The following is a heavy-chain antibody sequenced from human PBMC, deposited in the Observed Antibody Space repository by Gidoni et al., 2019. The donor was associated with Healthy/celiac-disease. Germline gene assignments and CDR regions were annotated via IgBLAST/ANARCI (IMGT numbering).Heavy chain of an antibody. J-gene: IGHJ4*02. CDR2: IYYSGST. Sequence: QLQLPESGPGLVQPSETLSLTCTVPGGSISIYYWSWIRQPPGKGLEWIGYIYYSGSTNYNPSLKSRVNISVDTSKNQFSLKLSSVTAADTAVYYCARGYYDFWSGYYMGPFDYWGQGTLVTVSS. CDR1: GGSISIYY. V-gene: IGHV4-59*01. D-gene: IGHD3-3*01. CDR3: ARGYYDFWSGYYMGPFDY.